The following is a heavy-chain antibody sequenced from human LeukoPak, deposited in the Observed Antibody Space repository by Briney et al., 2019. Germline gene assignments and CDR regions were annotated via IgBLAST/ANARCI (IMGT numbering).Heavy chain of an antibody. J-gene: IGHJ4*02. D-gene: IGHD3-3*01. Sequence: GGSLRLSCAASGFTFSSYAMHWVRQAPGKGLEWVAVISYDGSNKYYADSVKGRFTISRDNSKNTLYLQMNSLRAEDTAVYYCARVNTIFGVVTPYYFDYWGQGTLATVSS. CDR2: ISYDGSNK. V-gene: IGHV3-30*04. CDR1: GFTFSSYA. CDR3: ARVNTIFGVVTPYYFDY.